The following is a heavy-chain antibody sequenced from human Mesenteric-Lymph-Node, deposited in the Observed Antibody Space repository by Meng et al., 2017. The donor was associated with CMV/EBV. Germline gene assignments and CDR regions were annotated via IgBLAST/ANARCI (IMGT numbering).Heavy chain of an antibody. CDR2: IYYSGST. J-gene: IGHJ4*02. CDR1: GGSISSSSYY. V-gene: IGHV4-39*01. Sequence: QLQLQESGPGMVKPPETLSLTCTVSGGSISSSSYYWGWIRQPPGKGLEWIGSIYYSGSTYYNPSLKSRVTISVDTSKNQFSLKLSSVTAADTAVYYCARHQRWLKSEGGFNYWGQGTLVTVSS. CDR3: ARHQRWLKSEGGFNY. D-gene: IGHD4-23*01.